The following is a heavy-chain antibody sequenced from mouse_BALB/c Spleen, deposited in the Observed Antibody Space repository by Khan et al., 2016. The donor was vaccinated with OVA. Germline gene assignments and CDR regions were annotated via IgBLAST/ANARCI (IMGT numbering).Heavy chain of an antibody. CDR3: ASHLTGSFAY. CDR2: INSDGYST. CDR1: GFSFSGYG. D-gene: IGHD4-1*01. Sequence: EVQLVESGGDLVRPGGSLKISCAASGFSFSGYGMSWVRQSPDKRLEWVATINSDGYSTYYPDSLKGRFIISRDNAKNTLYLQMRSLKSEDTAMYYCASHLTGSFAYWGQGTLVTVS. V-gene: IGHV5-6*01. J-gene: IGHJ3*01.